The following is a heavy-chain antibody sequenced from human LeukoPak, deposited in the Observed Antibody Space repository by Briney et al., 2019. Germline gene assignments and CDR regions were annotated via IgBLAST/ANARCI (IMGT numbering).Heavy chain of an antibody. CDR1: GYTFTDYY. CDR2: INPNTGAT. D-gene: IGHD6-19*01. Sequence: ASVKVSCKASGYTFTDYYMHWVRQAPGQGVEWMGWINPNTGATTSAQRFQGRVTLTRDTSINTAYMELTALTSDDTAVYYCARDRVGSGWPRPYYFEHWGKGALVTVSS. CDR3: ARDRVGSGWPRPYYFEH. J-gene: IGHJ4*02. V-gene: IGHV1-2*02.